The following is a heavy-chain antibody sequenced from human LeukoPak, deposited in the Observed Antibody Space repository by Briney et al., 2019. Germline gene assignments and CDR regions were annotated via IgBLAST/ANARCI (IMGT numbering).Heavy chain of an antibody. V-gene: IGHV3-23*01. CDR1: GFTFSSYA. D-gene: IGHD3-22*01. J-gene: IGHJ6*02. Sequence: PGGSLRLSCAASGFTFSSYAMSWVRQAPGKGLEWVSAISGSGGSTYYADSVKGRFTISRDNSKNTLYLQMNSLRAEDTAVYYCAKAPVGYDSSGYYYNGMDVWGQGTTVTVSS. CDR2: ISGSGGST. CDR3: AKAPVGYDSSGYYYNGMDV.